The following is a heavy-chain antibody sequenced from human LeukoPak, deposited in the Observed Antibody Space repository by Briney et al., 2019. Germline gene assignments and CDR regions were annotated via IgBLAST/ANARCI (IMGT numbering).Heavy chain of an antibody. J-gene: IGHJ3*02. CDR1: GFTFSSYW. D-gene: IGHD4-23*01. V-gene: IGHV3-7*01. CDR3: ACYGGNSGGAFDI. Sequence: PGGSLRLSCAASGFTFSSYWMSWVRQAPGKGLEWVANIKQDGSEKYYVDSVKGRFTISRDNAKNSLYLQMNNLRSEDRAVYYCACYGGNSGGAFDIWGQGKMVPVSS. CDR2: IKQDGSEK.